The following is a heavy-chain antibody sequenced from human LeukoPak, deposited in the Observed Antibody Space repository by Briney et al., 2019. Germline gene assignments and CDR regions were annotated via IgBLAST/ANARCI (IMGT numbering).Heavy chain of an antibody. CDR3: ALSHAGDLYYFDY. D-gene: IGHD3-10*01. J-gene: IGHJ4*02. CDR2: ISGTGGVST. CDR1: GFTFASYA. V-gene: IGHV3-23*01. Sequence: GGSLRLSCAASGFTFASYALSWVRQAPGKGLEWVSAISGTGGVSTYHADSVKGRFTISRDNSKNTLYLQMNSLRAEDTAVYYCALSHAGDLYYFDYWGQGTLVTVSS.